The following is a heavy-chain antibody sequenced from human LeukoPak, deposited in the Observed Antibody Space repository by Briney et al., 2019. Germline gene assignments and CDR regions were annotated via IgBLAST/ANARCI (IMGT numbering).Heavy chain of an antibody. CDR2: ISSSSSYI. J-gene: IGHJ5*02. V-gene: IGHV3-21*01. Sequence: GGSLRLSCAASGFTFSSYSMNWVRQAPGKGLEWVSSISSSSSYIYYADSVKGRFTISRDNAKNSLCLQMNSLRAEDTAVYYCARDLGRDCSGGSCYSKDGLFDPWGQGTLVTVSS. CDR3: ARDLGRDCSGGSCYSKDGLFDP. D-gene: IGHD2-15*01. CDR1: GFTFSSYS.